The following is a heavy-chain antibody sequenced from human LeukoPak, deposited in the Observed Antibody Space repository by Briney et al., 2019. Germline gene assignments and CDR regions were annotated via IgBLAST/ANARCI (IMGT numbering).Heavy chain of an antibody. D-gene: IGHD1-26*01. J-gene: IGHJ4*02. Sequence: GGSLRLSCAASGLTFSSYWMHWVRQAPGKGLVWVSRINSDGSSTSYADSVKGRFTISRDNAKNTLYLQMNSLRAEDTAMYYCARQKQSHGNFDYWGQGTLVTVSS. V-gene: IGHV3-74*01. CDR2: INSDGSST. CDR3: ARQKQSHGNFDY. CDR1: GLTFSSYW.